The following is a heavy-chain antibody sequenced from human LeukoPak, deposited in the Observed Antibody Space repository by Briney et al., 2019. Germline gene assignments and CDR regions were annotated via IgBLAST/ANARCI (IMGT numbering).Heavy chain of an antibody. CDR1: GYSFMSYW. CDR2: IYPGDSDT. J-gene: IGHJ3*02. V-gene: IGHV5-51*01. CDR3: ARRRDGTFEI. Sequence: GEPLKISCNGSGYSFMSYWIGWVRPMPGKGLEWMGIIYPGDSDTRYSPSFQGQVTISADKSISTAYLQWSSLKASDTAMYYCARRRDGTFEIWGQGTMVTVSS.